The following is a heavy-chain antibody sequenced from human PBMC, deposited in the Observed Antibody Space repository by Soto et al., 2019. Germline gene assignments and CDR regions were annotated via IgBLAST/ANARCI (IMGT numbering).Heavy chain of an antibody. CDR3: ARVIAAAGVDY. J-gene: IGHJ4*02. Sequence: EVQLLESGGGLVQPGGSLRLSCAASGFTFSSYAMSWVRQAPGKGLEWVSGLSGSGGDTYYADSVKGRFTISRDNSKNTLYLQMNSLRAEDTAVYYCARVIAAAGVDYWGQGTLVTVSS. V-gene: IGHV3-23*01. CDR2: LSGSGGDT. D-gene: IGHD6-13*01. CDR1: GFTFSSYA.